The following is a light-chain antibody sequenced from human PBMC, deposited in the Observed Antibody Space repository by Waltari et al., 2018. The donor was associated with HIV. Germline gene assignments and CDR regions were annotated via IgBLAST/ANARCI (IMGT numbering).Light chain of an antibody. CDR2: GAE. Sequence: TQSPATLSVSPGDRAPPSCTASQSVFNNLAWYQQRPGQAPRLLIYGAETRITTVPDRFSGSGSGTEFTLPINIRQAEDLGLYYFQQYNDWLEPTFGGGTKVEV. CDR1: QSVFNN. V-gene: IGKV3-15*01. CDR3: QQYNDWLEPT. J-gene: IGKJ4*01.